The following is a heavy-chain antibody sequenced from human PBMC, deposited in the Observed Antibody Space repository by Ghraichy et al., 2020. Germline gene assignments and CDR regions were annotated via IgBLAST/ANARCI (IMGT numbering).Heavy chain of an antibody. V-gene: IGHV4-39*01. J-gene: IGHJ4*02. D-gene: IGHD1-26*01. CDR3: MRHSGSGSSRFGY. Sequence: SETLSLTCTVSGGSISSSSYYWGWIRQPPGKGLEWIGSMYDSGSTHYNPSLKSRVTISVDTSKNQFSLKLSSVTAADTAVYYCMRHSGSGSSRFGYWGQGTLVTVSS. CDR1: GGSISSSSYY. CDR2: MYDSGST.